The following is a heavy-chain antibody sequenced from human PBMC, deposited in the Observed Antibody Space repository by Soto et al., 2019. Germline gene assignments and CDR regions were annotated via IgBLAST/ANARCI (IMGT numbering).Heavy chain of an antibody. Sequence: GGSLRLSCGASGFSFRSYWMSWVRQTPGKGLEWVAYTNQDGRETHYVDSVQGRFTISRDNAKNSLFLQMTSLRDEDTAVYFCARHRPSPPSTAYFDLWGQGTLVTVSS. CDR2: TNQDGRET. D-gene: IGHD2-21*02. CDR3: ARHRPSPPSTAYFDL. V-gene: IGHV3-7*05. J-gene: IGHJ4*02. CDR1: GFSFRSYW.